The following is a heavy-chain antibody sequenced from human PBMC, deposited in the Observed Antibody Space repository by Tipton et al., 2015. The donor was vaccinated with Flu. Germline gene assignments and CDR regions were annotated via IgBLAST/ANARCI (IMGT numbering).Heavy chain of an antibody. CDR2: IYSSGIT. V-gene: IGHV4-4*07. D-gene: IGHD3-10*01. Sequence: TLSLTCTASGGSLSSFYWTWIRQPAGKGLEWIGRIYSSGITKYNPSLKSRVTMSVDTSKNQFSLSLSSVTAADTAMYYCARGSGSGTFVIFDYWGQGTLVAVSS. CDR3: ARGSGSGTFVIFDY. CDR1: GGSLSSFY. J-gene: IGHJ4*02.